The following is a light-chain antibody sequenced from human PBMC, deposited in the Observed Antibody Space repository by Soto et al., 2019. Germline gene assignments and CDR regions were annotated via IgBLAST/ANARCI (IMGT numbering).Light chain of an antibody. CDR3: QQCGGSPLFT. CDR2: GAS. J-gene: IGKJ3*01. V-gene: IGKV3-20*01. CDR1: QSVSSSY. Sequence: EIVLTQSPGTLSLSPGERATLSCRASQSVSSSYLAWYQQKPGQAPRLLIYGASSRATGIPDRFSGSGSGTDSTLTISRLEPEDVAVYYCQQCGGSPLFTFGPGTKVDIK.